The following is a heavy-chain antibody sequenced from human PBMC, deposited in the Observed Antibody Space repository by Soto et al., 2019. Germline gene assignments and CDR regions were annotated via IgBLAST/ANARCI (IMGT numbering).Heavy chain of an antibody. CDR2: IYYSGST. D-gene: IGHD2-21*01. V-gene: IGHV4-59*01. CDR3: ARGNPHTSHFDY. J-gene: IGHJ4*02. Sequence: QVQLQESGPGLVKPSETLSLTCTVSGGSISSYYWSWIRQPPGKGLEWIGYIYYSGSTNYNPSLKSRVTISVDTSKNQFSLKLSSVTAADTAVYYCARGNPHTSHFDYWGQGTLVTVSS. CDR1: GGSISSYY.